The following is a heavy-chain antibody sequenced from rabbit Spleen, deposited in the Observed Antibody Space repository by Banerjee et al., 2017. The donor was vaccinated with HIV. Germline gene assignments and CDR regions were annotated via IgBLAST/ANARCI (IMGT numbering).Heavy chain of an antibody. CDR2: IYGGSSSNT. D-gene: IGHD6-1*01. Sequence: QEQLEDAGGDLDKPEGSLTLTCTASGFSFSSSYYMCWVRQAPGKGLEWIACIYGGSSSNTYYASWANGRITISKSSSTTVTLQMPSVTAADTASYFCARGYSCNNWGFSLWGPGTLVTVS. CDR1: GFSFSSSYY. J-gene: IGHJ4*01. V-gene: IGHV1S45*01. CDR3: ARGYSCNNWGFSL.